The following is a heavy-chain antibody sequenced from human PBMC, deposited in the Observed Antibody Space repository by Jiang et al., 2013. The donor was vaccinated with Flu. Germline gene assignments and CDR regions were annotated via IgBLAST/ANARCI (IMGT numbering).Heavy chain of an antibody. V-gene: IGHV1-69*01. Sequence: EVKKPGSSVKVSCKASGGTFSSYAISWVRQAPGQGLEWMGGIIPIFGTANYAQKFQGRVTITADESTSTAYMELSSLRSEDTAVYYCARESGGVVVPAAMEAYYFDYWGQGTLVTVSS. CDR2: IIPIFGTA. CDR3: ARESGGVVVPAAMEAYYFDY. D-gene: IGHD2-2*01. J-gene: IGHJ4*02. CDR1: GGTFSSYA.